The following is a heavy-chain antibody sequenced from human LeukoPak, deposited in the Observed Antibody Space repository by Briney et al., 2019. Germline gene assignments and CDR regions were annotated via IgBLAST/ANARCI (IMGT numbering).Heavy chain of an antibody. CDR1: GYTFTRYA. CDR3: ARVDEMGDV. CDR2: INTNTGNP. J-gene: IGHJ6*02. D-gene: IGHD2-8*01. V-gene: IGHV7-4-1*02. Sequence: ASVKVSCKASGYTFTRYAVNWARQAPGPWLEWMGWINTNTGNPTYAQGFTGRFVFSLDTSVSTAYLQISSLKAEDTAVYYCARVDEMGDVWGQGTTVTVSS.